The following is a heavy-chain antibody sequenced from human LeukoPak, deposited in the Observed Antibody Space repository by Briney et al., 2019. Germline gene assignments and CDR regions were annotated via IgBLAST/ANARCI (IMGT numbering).Heavy chain of an antibody. Sequence: GASVKVSCKASGYTFTSYGISWVRQAPGQGLEWMGWISAYNGYTIYADNLQGRVTVTTDTSTSTAHMELRSLRSDDTAVYYCARDLRRDESSNYYYIGWFDLWGQGTLVTVSS. CDR2: ISAYNGYT. J-gene: IGHJ5*01. D-gene: IGHD3-22*01. CDR1: GYTFTSYG. V-gene: IGHV1-18*01. CDR3: ARDLRRDESSNYYYIGWFDL.